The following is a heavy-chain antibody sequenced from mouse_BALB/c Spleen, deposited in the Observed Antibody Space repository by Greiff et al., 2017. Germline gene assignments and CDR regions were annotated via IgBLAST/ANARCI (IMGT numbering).Heavy chain of an antibody. D-gene: IGHD1-2*01. CDR3: ARERYYGYEYYAMGY. J-gene: IGHJ4*01. Sequence: QVQLKESGPGLVAPSQSLSITCTVSGFSLTGYGVNWVRQPPGKGLEWLGMIWGDGSTDYNSALKSRLSISKDNSKSQVFLKMDSLQTDDTARYYWARERYYGYEYYAMGYWGEGDSETGSS. CDR1: GFSLTGYG. V-gene: IGHV2-6-7*01. CDR2: IWGDGST.